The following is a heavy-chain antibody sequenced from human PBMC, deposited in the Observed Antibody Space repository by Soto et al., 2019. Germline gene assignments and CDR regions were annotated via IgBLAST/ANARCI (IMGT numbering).Heavy chain of an antibody. CDR3: TKWEAANPHYYYYGMDV. J-gene: IGHJ6*02. D-gene: IGHD1-26*01. V-gene: IGHV3-23*01. CDR2: ISGSGGST. Sequence: QRLSCAASGFTFSSYAMSWVRQAPGKGLEWVSAISGSGGSTYYADSVKGRFTISRDNSKNTLYLQMNSLRAGDTAVYYCTKWEAANPHYYYYGMDVWGQGTTVTVSS. CDR1: GFTFSSYA.